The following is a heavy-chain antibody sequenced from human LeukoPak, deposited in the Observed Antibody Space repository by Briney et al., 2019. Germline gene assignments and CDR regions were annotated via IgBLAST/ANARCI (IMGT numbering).Heavy chain of an antibody. D-gene: IGHD3-22*01. Sequence: GRSLRLSCAASGFTFSSYGMHWVRQAPGKGLEWVAVISYDGSNKYYADSVKGRFTISRDNSKNTLYLQMNSLRAEDTAVYYCAKAFYDSSGYYYVFNWFDPWGQGTLVTVSS. CDR3: AKAFYDSSGYYYVFNWFDP. V-gene: IGHV3-30*18. J-gene: IGHJ5*02. CDR1: GFTFSSYG. CDR2: ISYDGSNK.